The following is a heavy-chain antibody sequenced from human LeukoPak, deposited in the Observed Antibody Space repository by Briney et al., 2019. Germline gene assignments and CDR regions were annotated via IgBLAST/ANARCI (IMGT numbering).Heavy chain of an antibody. CDR3: ARHGSNYDVLTGYREDYYAMDV. V-gene: IGHV4-39*01. CDR2: IYYSGIT. D-gene: IGHD3-9*01. J-gene: IGHJ6*02. Sequence: PSETLSLTCSVSGGSISSSDYFWGWIRQPPGKGLEWIGNIYYSGITYQSPSLKSRVTISVDTSKNQFSLKVRSVTAADTAVYYCARHGSNYDVLTGYREDYYAMDVWGQGTTVTVSS. CDR1: GGSISSSDYF.